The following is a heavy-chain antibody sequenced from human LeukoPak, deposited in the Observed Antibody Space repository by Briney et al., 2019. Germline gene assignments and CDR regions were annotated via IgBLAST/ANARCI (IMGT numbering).Heavy chain of an antibody. CDR2: INQDGSEK. V-gene: IGHV3-7*01. CDR1: GFTFTTYW. J-gene: IGHJ3*02. Sequence: GGSLRLSCAASGFTFTTYWMSWVRQAPGKVLEWVANINQDGSEKYYVDSVKGRFTISRDNAKNSLYLQMNSLRAEDTAVYYCARRLLGYCSSTSCQGAFDIWGQGTMVTVSS. D-gene: IGHD2-2*01. CDR3: ARRLLGYCSSTSCQGAFDI.